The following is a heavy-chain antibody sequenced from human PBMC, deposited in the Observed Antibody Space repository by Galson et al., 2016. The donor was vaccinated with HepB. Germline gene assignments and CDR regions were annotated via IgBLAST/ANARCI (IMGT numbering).Heavy chain of an antibody. D-gene: IGHD1-7*01. CDR2: ISFDGNNK. CDR1: GFTFYTFA. J-gene: IGHJ4*02. CDR3: ARGETGTTLD. V-gene: IGHV3-30-3*01. Sequence: SLRLSCAASGFTFYTFAMHWVRQSPGKGPECVAVISFDGNNKYYADSVRGRFSISRDNPRNTLYLQMNSLTAEVTAVYYCARGETGTTLDWGQGSLVTGSS.